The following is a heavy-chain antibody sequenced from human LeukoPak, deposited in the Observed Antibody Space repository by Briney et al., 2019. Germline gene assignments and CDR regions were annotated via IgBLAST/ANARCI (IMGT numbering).Heavy chain of an antibody. D-gene: IGHD3-10*01. CDR1: GGSISSGGYY. Sequence: SETLSLTCTVSGGSISSGGYYWSWIRQHPGKGLEWTGYIYYSGSTYYNPSLKSQVTISVDTSKNQFSLKLSSVTAADTAVYYCASLYGSGSLYYYGMDVWGQGTTVTVSS. J-gene: IGHJ6*02. V-gene: IGHV4-31*01. CDR3: ASLYGSGSLYYYGMDV. CDR2: IYYSGST.